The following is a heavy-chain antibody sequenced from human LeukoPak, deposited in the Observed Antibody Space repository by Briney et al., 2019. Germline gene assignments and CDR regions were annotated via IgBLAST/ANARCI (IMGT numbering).Heavy chain of an antibody. CDR1: GGSFSGYY. Sequence: SETLSLTCAVYGGSFSGYYWSWIRQPPGKGLEWIGEINHSGSTNYNPSLKSRVTISVDTSKNQFSLKLSSVTAADTAMYYCARGSYSRANWFDPWGQGTLVTVSS. CDR3: ARGSYSRANWFDP. D-gene: IGHD6-13*01. CDR2: INHSGST. V-gene: IGHV4-34*01. J-gene: IGHJ5*02.